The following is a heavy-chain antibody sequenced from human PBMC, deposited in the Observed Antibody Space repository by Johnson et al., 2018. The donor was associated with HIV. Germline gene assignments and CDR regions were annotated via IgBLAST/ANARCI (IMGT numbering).Heavy chain of an antibody. J-gene: IGHJ3*02. CDR2: ISSSGSTI. D-gene: IGHD6-25*01. CDR3: EGGCGSGRHAVDI. Sequence: VQLVESGGGLVKPGGSLRLSCAASGFTFSDYYMSWIRQAPGKGLEWVSYISSSGSTIYYADSVQGRFTISRDNAKNALYLQMNSLRAEDTAVYYCEGGCGSGRHAVDIGVQGTVVTVAS. V-gene: IGHV3-11*01. CDR1: GFTFSDYY.